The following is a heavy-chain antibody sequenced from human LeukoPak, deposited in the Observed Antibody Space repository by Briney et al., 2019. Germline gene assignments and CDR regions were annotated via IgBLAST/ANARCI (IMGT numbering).Heavy chain of an antibody. Sequence: GGSLRLSCAASGFTFNNYAMNWVRQAPGKGLEWVSAISESGDKTHYADSVKGRFTISRDNSQNTLYLQMNSLRAEDAALYYCAKQWVDCWGQGTLVTVSS. CDR2: ISESGDKT. J-gene: IGHJ4*02. V-gene: IGHV3-23*01. CDR3: AKQWVDC. D-gene: IGHD1-26*01. CDR1: GFTFNNYA.